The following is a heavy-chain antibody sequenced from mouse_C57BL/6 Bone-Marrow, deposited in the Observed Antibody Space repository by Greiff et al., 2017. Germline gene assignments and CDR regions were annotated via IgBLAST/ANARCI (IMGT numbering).Heavy chain of an antibody. Sequence: QVQLQQSGAELMKPGASVKLSCTASGYTFTGYWIEWVKQRPGHGLEWIGEILPGGGSTNYNAKFKGKATFTADTSSNTAYMRLSSLTAEDADIYYCAHDGVYAMDDWGQGTSVTVSS. CDR2: ILPGGGST. V-gene: IGHV1-9*01. CDR3: AHDGVYAMDD. D-gene: IGHD2-3*01. J-gene: IGHJ4*01. CDR1: GYTFTGYW.